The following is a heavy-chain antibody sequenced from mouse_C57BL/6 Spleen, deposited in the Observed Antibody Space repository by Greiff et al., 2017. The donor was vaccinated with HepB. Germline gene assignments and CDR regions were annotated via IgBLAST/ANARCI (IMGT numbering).Heavy chain of an antibody. J-gene: IGHJ3*01. CDR2: IDPETGGT. CDR1: GYTFTDYE. D-gene: IGHD2-4*01. V-gene: IGHV1-15*01. CDR3: TRSDDYVAWFAY. Sequence: VKLMESGAELVRPGASVTLSCKASGYTFTDYEMHWVKQTPVHGLEWIGAIDPETGGTAYNQKFKGKAILTADKSSSTAYMELRSLTSEDSAVYYCTRSDDYVAWFAYWGQGTLVTVSA.